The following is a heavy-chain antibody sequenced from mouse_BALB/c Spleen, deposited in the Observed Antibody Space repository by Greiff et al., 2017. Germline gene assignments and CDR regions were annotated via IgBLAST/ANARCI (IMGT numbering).Heavy chain of an antibody. Sequence: VQLQQSGPGLVKPSQSLSLTCSVTGYSITSGYYWNWIRQFPGNKLEWMGYISYDGSNNYNPSLKNRISITRDTSKNQFFLKLNSVTTEDTATYYCARRGDYGNYIDYWGQGTTLTVSS. CDR3: ARRGDYGNYIDY. D-gene: IGHD2-1*01. J-gene: IGHJ2*01. CDR2: ISYDGSN. CDR1: GYSITSGYY. V-gene: IGHV3-6*02.